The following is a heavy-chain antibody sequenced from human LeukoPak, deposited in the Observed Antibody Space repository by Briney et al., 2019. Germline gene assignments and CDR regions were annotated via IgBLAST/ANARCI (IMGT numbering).Heavy chain of an antibody. D-gene: IGHD3-10*01. J-gene: IGHJ4*02. Sequence: GGSLRLSCAASGFTFDDYGMSWVRQAPGKGLEWVSDINWNGGSTDYADSVKGRFTISRDNSKNTLYLQMNSLRAEDTAVYYCARVTYGSGTYGAFDYWGREPWSPSPQ. CDR1: GFTFDDYG. V-gene: IGHV3-20*04. CDR3: ARVTYGSGTYGAFDY. CDR2: INWNGGST.